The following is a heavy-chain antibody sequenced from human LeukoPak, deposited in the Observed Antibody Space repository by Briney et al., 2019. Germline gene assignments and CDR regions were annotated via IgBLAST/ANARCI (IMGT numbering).Heavy chain of an antibody. D-gene: IGHD3-16*01. J-gene: IGHJ4*02. CDR1: GYTFTDHN. Sequence: ASVKVSCKASGYTFTDHNIHWVRQAPGQGLEWMGWINTNSGGTNYAQKFQGRVTMTRDTSISTAYMELSRLRSDDTAVYYCARGGGRSWFDYWGQGTLVTVSA. CDR3: ARGGGRSWFDY. CDR2: INTNSGGT. V-gene: IGHV1-2*02.